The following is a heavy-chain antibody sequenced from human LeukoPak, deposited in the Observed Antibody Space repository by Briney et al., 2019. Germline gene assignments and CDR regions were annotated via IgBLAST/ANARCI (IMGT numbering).Heavy chain of an antibody. CDR3: ASDPPYTSSSAW. CDR1: GFTFTSTA. V-gene: IGHV1-58*01. CDR2: ILVGSGNT. J-gene: IGHJ4*02. D-gene: IGHD2-2*01. Sequence: SVKVSCKASGFTFTSTAVQWVRQARGQRLEWIGWILVGSGNTNYSQMFQERVTLTWDVSTSTAYMVLSSLRSEDTAIYYCASDPPYTSSSAWWGQGTLVTVSS.